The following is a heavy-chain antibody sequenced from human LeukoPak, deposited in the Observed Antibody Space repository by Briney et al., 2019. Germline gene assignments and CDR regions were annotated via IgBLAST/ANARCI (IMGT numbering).Heavy chain of an antibody. V-gene: IGHV3-7*03. D-gene: IGHD3-10*01. CDR2: INQHGGDI. J-gene: IGHJ5*02. CDR1: GFTFSTST. CDR3: ARMGSGSYYYNWFDP. Sequence: GGSLRLSCEASGFTFSTSTMHWVRQAPGEGLEWVANINQHGGDIHYVDSVKGRFTISRDNAKNSLYLQMNSLRAEDTALYYSARMGSGSYYYNWFDPWGRGTLVTVSS.